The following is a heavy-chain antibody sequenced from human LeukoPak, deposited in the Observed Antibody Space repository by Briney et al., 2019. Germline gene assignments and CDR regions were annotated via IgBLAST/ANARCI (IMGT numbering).Heavy chain of an antibody. CDR2: SYYRSKWSN. V-gene: IGHV6-1*01. Sequence: SQTLSLTCAISGDSVSSTIVTWDWIRQSPSGVLEWLGRSYYRSKWSNDYAESVRSRITITPDTSKNQVSLQLNSVSPEDTAMYYCARENSRGRFDYWGQGTLVTVSP. J-gene: IGHJ4*02. CDR1: GDSVSSTIVT. CDR3: ARENSRGRFDY. D-gene: IGHD6-19*01.